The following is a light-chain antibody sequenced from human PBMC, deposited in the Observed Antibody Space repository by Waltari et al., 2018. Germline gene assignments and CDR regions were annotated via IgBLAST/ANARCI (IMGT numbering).Light chain of an antibody. Sequence: EIMLTQSPEFQSVTPREKVIITCRASQRIGKSLHWYQPKPAQSPTLLIKYASQSISGVPSRFSGSGFGTDFTLTIDSLEAEDSATYYCHQSSSFPLTFGGGTKVEFK. V-gene: IGKV6-21*02. J-gene: IGKJ4*01. CDR1: QRIGKS. CDR2: YAS. CDR3: HQSSSFPLT.